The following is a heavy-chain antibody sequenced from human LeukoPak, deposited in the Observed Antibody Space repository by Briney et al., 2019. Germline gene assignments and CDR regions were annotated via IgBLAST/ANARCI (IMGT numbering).Heavy chain of an antibody. Sequence: SETLSLTCSVSGGSINRDYWSWIRQPPGKGLEWIGYISYSGSTRYNPSFQSRVSISMDMSKTHFSLKLTSVTAADTAVYYCARLLNNDNAGDPDTVDMWGPGTMVTVSS. CDR3: ARLLNNDNAGDPDTVDM. J-gene: IGHJ3*02. CDR2: ISYSGST. V-gene: IGHV4-59*08. D-gene: IGHD4-17*01. CDR1: GGSINRDY.